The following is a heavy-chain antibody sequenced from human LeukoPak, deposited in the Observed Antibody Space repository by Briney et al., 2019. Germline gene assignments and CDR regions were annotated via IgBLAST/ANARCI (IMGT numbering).Heavy chain of an antibody. J-gene: IGHJ4*02. CDR2: IDVHSRTI. CDR3: ARDGHPHFDY. CDR1: GFTFSNYD. Sequence: GGSLRLSCAGAGFTFSNYDMNWVRQALGKGLQWISFIDVHSRTIDYADSVKGRFTISRDNAKNSLYLQMNSLRADDTALYFCARDGHPHFDYWGRGTLVTVSS. V-gene: IGHV3-48*01.